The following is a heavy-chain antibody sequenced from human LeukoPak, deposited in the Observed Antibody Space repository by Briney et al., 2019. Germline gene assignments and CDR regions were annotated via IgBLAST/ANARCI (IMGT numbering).Heavy chain of an antibody. CDR3: ARVVDTAMADGIDY. Sequence: GASVNVSCKASGYTFTSYAMNWVRQAPGQGLEWMGWINTNTGNPTYAQGFTGRFVFSLDTSVSTAYLQISSLKAEDTAVYYCARVVDTAMADGIDYWGQGTLVTVSS. J-gene: IGHJ4*02. V-gene: IGHV7-4-1*02. CDR2: INTNTGNP. CDR1: GYTFTSYA. D-gene: IGHD5-18*01.